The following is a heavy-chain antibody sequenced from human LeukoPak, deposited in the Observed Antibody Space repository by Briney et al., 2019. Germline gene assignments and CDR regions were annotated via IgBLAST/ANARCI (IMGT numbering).Heavy chain of an antibody. D-gene: IGHD1-20*01. J-gene: IGHJ3*01. V-gene: IGHV7-4-1*02. CDR2: INTDTGNP. CDR1: GYTFTSYY. CDR3: ARAGLTGSKVAFDV. Sequence: ASVKVSCKASGYTFTSYYMHWVRQAPGQGLEWMGWINTDTGNPTYAQGFTGHYVFSLDTSVSTAYLQIISLKAEDTAVYYCARAGLTGSKVAFDVWGQGTMVTVSS.